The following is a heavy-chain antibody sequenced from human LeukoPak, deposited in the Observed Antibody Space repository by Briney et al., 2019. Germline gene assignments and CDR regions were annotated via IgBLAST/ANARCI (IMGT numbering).Heavy chain of an antibody. V-gene: IGHV4-39*01. J-gene: IGHJ5*02. D-gene: IGHD4-23*01. CDR1: GGSISSSSYY. Sequence: PSETLSLTCTVSGGSISSSSYYWGWIRQPPGKGLEWIGSIYYSGSTYYNPSLKSRVTISVDTSKNQFSLKLSSVTAADTVVYYCATLERAVARSPGLFDPWGQGTLVTVSS. CDR3: ATLERAVARSPGLFDP. CDR2: IYYSGST.